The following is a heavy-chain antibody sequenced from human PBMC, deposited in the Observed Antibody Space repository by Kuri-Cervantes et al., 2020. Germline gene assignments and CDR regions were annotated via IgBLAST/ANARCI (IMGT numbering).Heavy chain of an antibody. V-gene: IGHV1-2*02. D-gene: IGHD3-22*01. CDR1: GYTFTYRY. J-gene: IGHJ4*02. Sequence: ASVKVSCKASGYTFTYRYLHWVRQAPGQALEWMGWINPNSGGTNYAQKFQGRVTMTRDTSISTAYMELSRLRSDDTAVYYRARDGYYDSSGYYSWGQGTLVTVSS. CDR2: INPNSGGT. CDR3: ARDGYYDSSGYYS.